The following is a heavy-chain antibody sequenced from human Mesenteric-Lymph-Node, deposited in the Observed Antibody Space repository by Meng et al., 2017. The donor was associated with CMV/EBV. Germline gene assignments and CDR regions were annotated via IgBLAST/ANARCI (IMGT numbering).Heavy chain of an antibody. D-gene: IGHD5-24*01. CDR3: ARDRLRWLPLYYFDY. V-gene: IGHV3-11*01. CDR1: GFTFSDYY. J-gene: IGHJ4*02. CDR2: ISSSGSTI. Sequence: GGSLRLSCAATGFTFSDYYMSWIRQAPGKGLEWVSYISSSGSTINYAESVKGRFTVSRDNAKNSLYLQMNSLRAEDTAVYYCARDRLRWLPLYYFDYWGQGTLVTVSS.